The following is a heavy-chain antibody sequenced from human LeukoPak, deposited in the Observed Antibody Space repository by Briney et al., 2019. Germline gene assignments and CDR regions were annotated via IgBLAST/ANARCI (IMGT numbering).Heavy chain of an antibody. V-gene: IGHV1-8*03. CDR2: MNPNSGNT. D-gene: IGHD3-16*02. CDR3: ARGVNWGSYRYGSYYFDY. CDR1: GYTFTSYD. Sequence: ASVKVSCKASGYTFTSYDINWVRQATGQGLEWMGWMNPNSGNTGYAQKFQGRVTITRNTSISTAYMELSSLRSEDTAVYHCARGVNWGSYRYGSYYFDYWGQGTLVTVSS. J-gene: IGHJ4*02.